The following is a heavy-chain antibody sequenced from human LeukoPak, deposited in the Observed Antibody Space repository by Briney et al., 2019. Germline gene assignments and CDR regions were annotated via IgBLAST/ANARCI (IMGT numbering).Heavy chain of an antibody. J-gene: IGHJ4*02. CDR2: ISAYNGNT. Sequence: ASVKDSCKASGYTFTSYGISWVRQAPGQGLEWMGWISAYNGNTNYAQKLQGRVTMTTDTSTSTAYMELRSLRSDDTAVYYCARDPGGWYYSDYYFDYWGQGTLVTVSS. D-gene: IGHD6-19*01. V-gene: IGHV1-18*01. CDR3: ARDPGGWYYSDYYFDY. CDR1: GYTFTSYG.